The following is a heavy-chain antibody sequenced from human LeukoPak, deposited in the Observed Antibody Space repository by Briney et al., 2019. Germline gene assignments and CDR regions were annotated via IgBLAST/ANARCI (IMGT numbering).Heavy chain of an antibody. CDR1: GGSISSYY. D-gene: IGHD3-16*02. CDR3: AREYLYDYVWGSYRYNFRYYFDY. Sequence: SETLSLTCTVSGGSISSYYWNWIRQPPGKGLEWIGYIYYSGSTNYNPSLKSRVTISVDTSKNQFSLRLSSVTAADTAVYYCAREYLYDYVWGSYRYNFRYYFDYWGQGTLVTVSS. J-gene: IGHJ4*02. V-gene: IGHV4-59*01. CDR2: IYYSGST.